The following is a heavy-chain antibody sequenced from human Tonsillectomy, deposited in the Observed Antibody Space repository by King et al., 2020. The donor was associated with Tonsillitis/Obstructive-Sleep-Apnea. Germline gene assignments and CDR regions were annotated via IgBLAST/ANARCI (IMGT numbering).Heavy chain of an antibody. J-gene: IGHJ6*02. CDR2: IYPGDSDT. V-gene: IGHV5-51*01. CDR3: ARHGLDIVVVPADHYYYYGMDV. CDR1: GYSFTSYW. Sequence: VQLVESGAEVKKPGESLKISCTGSGYSFTSYWIGWVRQMPGKGLEWMGIIYPGDSDTRYSPSFQGQVTISADKSISTAYLQWSSLKASDTAMYYCARHGLDIVVVPADHYYYYGMDVWGQGTTVTVSS. D-gene: IGHD2-2*01.